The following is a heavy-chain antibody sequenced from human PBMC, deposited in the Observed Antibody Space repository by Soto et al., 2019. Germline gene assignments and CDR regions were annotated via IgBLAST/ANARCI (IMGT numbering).Heavy chain of an antibody. V-gene: IGHV3-30-3*01. J-gene: IGHJ4*02. D-gene: IGHD3-3*01. Sequence: QVQLVESGGGVVQPGRSLRLSCEASGITFSRHTMHWVRQAPAKGLEWVAAISDDGSNTYYADSVKGRFTISRDNSKNTLYLQMNMLSSEDTAVHNCVREVYFDFWGGFNAHPYYFDDWGQLTLGTVSS. CDR2: ISDDGSNT. CDR1: GITFSRHT. CDR3: VREVYFDFWGGFNAHPYYFDD.